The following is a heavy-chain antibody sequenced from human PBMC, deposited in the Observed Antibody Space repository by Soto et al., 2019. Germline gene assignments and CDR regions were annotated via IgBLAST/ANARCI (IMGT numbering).Heavy chain of an antibody. CDR2: ISGYNGDT. D-gene: IGHD6-13*01. J-gene: IGHJ6*02. Sequence: QVQLVQSGAEVKKPGASVKVSCKATGYSFTAFGLIWVRQAPGQGLEWMGWISGYNGDTNYAQNLQGRVTMTTDTSTSTLSMERRSLKSADTAVYYRARAEAYRSSWYAMDVWGQGTTVIVS. V-gene: IGHV1-18*01. CDR1: GYSFTAFG. CDR3: ARAEAYRSSWYAMDV.